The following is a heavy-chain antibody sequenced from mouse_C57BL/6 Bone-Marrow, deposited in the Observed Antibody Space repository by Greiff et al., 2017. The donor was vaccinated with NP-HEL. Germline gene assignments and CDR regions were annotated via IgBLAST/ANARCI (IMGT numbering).Heavy chain of an antibody. V-gene: IGHV1-82*01. CDR1: GYAFSSSW. D-gene: IGHD2-5*01. Sequence: QVQLKQSGPELVKPGASVKISCKASGYAFSSSWMNWVKQRPGKGLEWIGRIYPGDGDTNYNGKFKRKATLTADKSSSTAYMQLSSLTSEDSAVYFCARLSNYFFYAMDHWGQGTSGNVLS. CDR3: ARLSNYFFYAMDH. CDR2: IYPGDGDT. J-gene: IGHJ4*01.